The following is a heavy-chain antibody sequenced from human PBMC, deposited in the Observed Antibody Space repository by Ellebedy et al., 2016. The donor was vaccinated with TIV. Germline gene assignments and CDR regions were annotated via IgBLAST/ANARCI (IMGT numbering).Heavy chain of an antibody. Sequence: MPSETLSLTCTVSGGSISSYYWSWIRQPPGKGLEWIGYIYYSGSTNYNPSLKSRVTISVDTSKNQFSLKLNSVTAADTALYFCARYHCPGGICDSFDYWGQGTLVTVSS. J-gene: IGHJ4*02. D-gene: IGHD2-8*02. CDR2: IYYSGST. CDR1: GGSISSYY. CDR3: ARYHCPGGICDSFDY. V-gene: IGHV4-59*01.